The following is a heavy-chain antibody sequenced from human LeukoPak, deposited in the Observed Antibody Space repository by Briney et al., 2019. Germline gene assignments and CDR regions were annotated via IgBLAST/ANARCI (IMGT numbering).Heavy chain of an antibody. D-gene: IGHD1-26*01. CDR3: ARQPGSGSYDY. CDR1: GGSISSSSYY. J-gene: IGHJ4*02. V-gene: IGHV4-39*01. CDR2: IYYSGST. Sequence: SETLSLACTISGGSISSSSYYWGWIRQPPGKGLEWIGSIYYSGSTYYNPSLKSRVTISVDTSKNQFSLKLSSMTAADTAVYYCARQPGSGSYDYWGQGTLVTVSS.